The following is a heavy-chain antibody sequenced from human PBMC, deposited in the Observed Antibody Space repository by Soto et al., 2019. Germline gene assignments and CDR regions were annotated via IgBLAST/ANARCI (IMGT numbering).Heavy chain of an antibody. CDR3: ARAWTATAGWANWFDR. CDR1: GGSISGEGYS. Sequence: QVQLQESGPGLVEPSQTLSLTCTVSGGSISGEGYSWSWIRQYSGRGLEWIGYIHYSGSTYSNPSLKSRVTIAVDTSKTQFFLKLTSVTAADTAVYYCARAWTATAGWANWFDRWGQGTLVTVSS. D-gene: IGHD6-13*01. J-gene: IGHJ5*02. V-gene: IGHV4-31*03. CDR2: IHYSGST.